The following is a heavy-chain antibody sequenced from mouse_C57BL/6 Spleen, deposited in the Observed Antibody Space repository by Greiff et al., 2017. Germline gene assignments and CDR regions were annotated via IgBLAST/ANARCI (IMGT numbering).Heavy chain of an antibody. CDR1: GYTFTSYG. V-gene: IGHV1-81*01. D-gene: IGHD2-5*01. CDR3: ARRYSNYEYYAMDY. Sequence: QVQLQQSGAELARPGASVKLSCKASGYTFTSYGISWVKQRTGQGLEWIGEIYPRSGNTYYNEKFKGKATLTADKSSSTAYMELRSLTSEDSAVYFCARRYSNYEYYAMDYWGQGTSVTVSS. CDR2: IYPRSGNT. J-gene: IGHJ4*01.